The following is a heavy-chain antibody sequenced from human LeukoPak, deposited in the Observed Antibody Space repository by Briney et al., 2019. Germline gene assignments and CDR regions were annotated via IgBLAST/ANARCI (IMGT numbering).Heavy chain of an antibody. J-gene: IGHJ6*03. Sequence: SETLSLTCTVSGGSISSGGYYWSWIRQHPGKGLEWIGYIYYSGSTYYNPSLKSRVTISVDTSKNQFSLKLSSVTAAETAVYYCARDSQYYMDVWGKGTTVTVSS. CDR1: GGSISSGGYY. CDR2: IYYSGST. V-gene: IGHV4-31*03. CDR3: ARDSQYYMDV.